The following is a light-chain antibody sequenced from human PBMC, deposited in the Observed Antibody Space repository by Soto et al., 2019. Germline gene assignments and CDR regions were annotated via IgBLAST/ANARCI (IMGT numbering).Light chain of an antibody. CDR1: QSVSSY. J-gene: IGKJ1*01. V-gene: IGKV3-11*01. Sequence: EIVLTQSPATLSLSPGERATLSCRASQSVSSYLAWYQQKPGQAPRLLIYDASNRATGIPARFSGSGSGTDFPLTISRLEPEDFAVYYCQQRSNWPPGWTFGQGTKVEIK. CDR3: QQRSNWPPGWT. CDR2: DAS.